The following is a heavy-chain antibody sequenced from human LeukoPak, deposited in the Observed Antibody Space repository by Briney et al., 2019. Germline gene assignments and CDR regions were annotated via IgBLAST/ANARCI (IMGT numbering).Heavy chain of an antibody. CDR2: ISYDGNSQ. Sequence: GGSLRPSCAASGFTFSNYAIHWVRQAPGRGLEWGAAISYDGNSQHYGAPVKGRFTISRDNSKNTVYLQINTLRTDDAAIYYCAKPYPTLTTSAVLDNWGQGTLVTVSS. V-gene: IGHV3-30*18. CDR3: AKPYPTLTTSAVLDN. J-gene: IGHJ4*02. CDR1: GFTFSNYA. D-gene: IGHD1-1*01.